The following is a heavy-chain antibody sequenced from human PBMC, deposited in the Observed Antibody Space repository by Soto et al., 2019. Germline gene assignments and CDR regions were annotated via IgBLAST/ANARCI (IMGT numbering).Heavy chain of an antibody. V-gene: IGHV3-23*01. CDR3: AKVSLGATTITDFYYYGMDV. D-gene: IGHD1-26*01. CDR2: ITGSGENT. CDR1: GFTFDNYA. J-gene: IGHJ6*02. Sequence: GGSLRLSCAASGFTFDNYAMNWVRQAPGKGLEWVSGITGSGENTYYADSVKGRFTISRDNSKNTLYVQLNSLRVEDTAIYYCAKVSLGATTITDFYYYGMDVWGPGTMVTVSS.